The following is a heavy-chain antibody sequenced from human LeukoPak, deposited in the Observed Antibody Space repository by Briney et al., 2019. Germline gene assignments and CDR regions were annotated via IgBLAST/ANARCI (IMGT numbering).Heavy chain of an antibody. J-gene: IGHJ6*02. CDR2: IWYDGSNK. Sequence: GGSLRLSCAASGFTFSSYGMHWVRQAPGKGLEWVAVIWYDGSNKYYADSVKGRFTISRDNSKNTLYLQMNSLRAEDTAVYYWARESSGWYDYYYGMDVWGQGTTVTVSS. V-gene: IGHV3-33*08. CDR1: GFTFSSYG. CDR3: ARESSGWYDYYYGMDV. D-gene: IGHD6-19*01.